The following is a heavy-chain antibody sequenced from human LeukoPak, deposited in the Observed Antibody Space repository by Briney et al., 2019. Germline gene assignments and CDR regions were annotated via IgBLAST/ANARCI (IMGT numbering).Heavy chain of an antibody. CDR1: GGSFSGYY. J-gene: IGHJ6*03. Sequence: SETLSLTCAVYGGSFSGYYWSWIRQPPGKGLEWIGEINHSGSTNYNPSLKSRVTISVDTSKNQFSLKLTSVTAADTAVYYCAREDRTRYSSSQKGTHYYYYYMDVWGKGTTVTVSS. D-gene: IGHD6-13*01. CDR2: INHSGST. CDR3: AREDRTRYSSSQKGTHYYYYYMDV. V-gene: IGHV4-34*01.